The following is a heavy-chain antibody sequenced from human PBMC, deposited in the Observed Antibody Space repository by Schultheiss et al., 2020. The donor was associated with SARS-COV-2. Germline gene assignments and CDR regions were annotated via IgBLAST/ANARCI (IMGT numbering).Heavy chain of an antibody. D-gene: IGHD6-13*01. Sequence: SETLSLTCTVSDGSISSYYWSWIRQPAGKGLEWIGRIYTSGSTNYNPSLKSRVTISVDTSKNQFSLKLSSVTAADTAVYYCAKPYSSSWGYYYYYYGMDVWGQGTTVTVSS. V-gene: IGHV4-4*07. CDR1: DGSISSYY. CDR2: IYTSGST. CDR3: AKPYSSSWGYYYYYYGMDV. J-gene: IGHJ6*02.